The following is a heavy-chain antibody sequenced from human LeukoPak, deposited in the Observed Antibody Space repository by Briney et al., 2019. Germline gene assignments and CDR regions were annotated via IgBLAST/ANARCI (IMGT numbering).Heavy chain of an antibody. CDR1: GFMFSDYA. CDR2: ISYDGSDK. J-gene: IGHJ6*03. Sequence: QPGESLRLSCAASGFMFSDYAMHWVRQAPGKGLECVACISYDGSDKYYVDSVKGRFTISRDDSKNTLYLQMNSLRAEDTAVYYCARERRGYYMAVWGKGTAVTVSS. V-gene: IGHV3-30*02. CDR3: ARERRGYYMAV. D-gene: IGHD3-10*01.